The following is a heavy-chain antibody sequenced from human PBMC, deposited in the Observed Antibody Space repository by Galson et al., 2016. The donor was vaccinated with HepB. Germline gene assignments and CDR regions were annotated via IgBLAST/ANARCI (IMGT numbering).Heavy chain of an antibody. Sequence: FTFSRDNPKNTLYLQMNSLRTEDTAVYHCAKGQQWLPCLDYWGQGTLVSVSS. CDR3: AKGQQWLPCLDY. V-gene: IGHV3-30*02. J-gene: IGHJ4*02. D-gene: IGHD6-19*01.